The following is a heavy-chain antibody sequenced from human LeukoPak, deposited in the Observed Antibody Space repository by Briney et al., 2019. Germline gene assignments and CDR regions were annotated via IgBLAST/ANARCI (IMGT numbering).Heavy chain of an antibody. CDR2: IYYSGST. CDR1: GGSISSYY. CDR3: ARDSGGIAVAGHFDY. Sequence: PSETLSLTCTVSGGSISSYYWSWIRQPPGKGLEWIGYIYYSGSTNYNPSLKSRVTISVDTSKNQFSLKLSSVTAADTAVYYCARDSGGIAVAGHFDYWGQGTLVTVSS. J-gene: IGHJ4*02. V-gene: IGHV4-59*01. D-gene: IGHD6-19*01.